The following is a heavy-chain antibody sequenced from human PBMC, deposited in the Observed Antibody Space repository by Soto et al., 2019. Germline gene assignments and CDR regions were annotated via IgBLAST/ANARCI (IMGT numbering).Heavy chain of an antibody. CDR1: GGSISSSSSY. V-gene: IGHV4-39*01. CDR2: IYYLGNT. Sequence: SETLSLTCTVSGGSISSSSSYWGWIRQPPGKGLEWVGSIYYLGNTYYNPSLGGRVSISVDTSKNQFSLKLRSVTAADTAVYYCAPGRRGSGSYYPPDAFDIWGQGTMVTVSS. D-gene: IGHD3-10*01. CDR3: APGRRGSGSYYPPDAFDI. J-gene: IGHJ3*02.